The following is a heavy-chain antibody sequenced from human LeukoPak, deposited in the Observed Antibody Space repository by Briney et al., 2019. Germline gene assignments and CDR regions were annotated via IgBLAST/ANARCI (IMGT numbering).Heavy chain of an antibody. CDR3: AREDYDSSGYQEFDY. V-gene: IGHV3-21*01. Sequence: GGSLTLSCAASGFTFSSYSMNWVRLAPGRGLEWVSSISSSSSYIYYADSVKGRFTISRDNAKNSLYLQMNSLRAEDTAVYYCAREDYDSSGYQEFDYWGQGTLVTVSS. CDR2: ISSSSSYI. D-gene: IGHD3-22*01. CDR1: GFTFSSYS. J-gene: IGHJ4*02.